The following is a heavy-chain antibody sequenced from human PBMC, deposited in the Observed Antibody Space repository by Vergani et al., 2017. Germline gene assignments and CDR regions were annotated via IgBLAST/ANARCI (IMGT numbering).Heavy chain of an antibody. Sequence: QVQLQESGPGLVKASQTLSLTGSVSGAYVGSGGYYWSWVRQRPGMGLDWIGYIYYSGTTYYNPSLESRLTISLDTSENHLSLKLTSVTAADTAVYYGARQKDYYMDVWGKGATVTVS. CDR3: ARQKDYYMDV. V-gene: IGHV4-31*03. J-gene: IGHJ6*03. CDR1: GAYVGSGGYY. CDR2: IYYSGTT.